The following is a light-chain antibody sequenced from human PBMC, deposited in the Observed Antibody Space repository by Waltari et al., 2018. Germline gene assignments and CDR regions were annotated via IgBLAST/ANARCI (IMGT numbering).Light chain of an antibody. V-gene: IGLV1-40*01. J-gene: IGLJ3*02. CDR3: QSFDSTLSAWV. Sequence: QSVLTQPPSVSGAPGQRVPIPCTGSSPNIGAGSDVPRHQQLAGTAPKLLIFGNENRPSGVPDRFSGSKSGTSASLAITGLQAEDEADYYCQSFDSTLSAWVFGGGTKVTVL. CDR1: SPNIGAGSD. CDR2: GNE.